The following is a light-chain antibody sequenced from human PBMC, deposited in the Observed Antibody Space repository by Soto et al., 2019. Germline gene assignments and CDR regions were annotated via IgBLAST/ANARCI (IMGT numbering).Light chain of an antibody. CDR3: QQSYTMPYT. CDR1: QNINNY. V-gene: IGKV1-39*01. J-gene: IGKJ2*01. CDR2: STS. Sequence: DIQMTQSPSSLSASVGDRVTITCRAGQNINNYLSWLQQKPGIAPKLVIHSTSSLQSWVPSRFSGSGSGTDFTLTISSLQPEDFAIYYCQQSYTMPYTFGQGTKLEIK.